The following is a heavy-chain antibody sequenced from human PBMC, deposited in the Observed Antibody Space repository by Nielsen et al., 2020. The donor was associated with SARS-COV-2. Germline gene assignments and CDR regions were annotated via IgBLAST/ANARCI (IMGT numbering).Heavy chain of an antibody. J-gene: IGHJ4*02. D-gene: IGHD3-3*01. CDR3: ARDLGVYFDY. Sequence: GGSPRPFCAASRFTFSNITMHWDRQAPGKGLAWVAIISYDGNNKYADSVKGRFTISRDNSKNTLYLQMNSLGAEDTAVYYCARDLGVYFDYWGQGTLVTVSS. CDR1: RFTFSNIT. CDR2: ISYDGNNK. V-gene: IGHV3-30*04.